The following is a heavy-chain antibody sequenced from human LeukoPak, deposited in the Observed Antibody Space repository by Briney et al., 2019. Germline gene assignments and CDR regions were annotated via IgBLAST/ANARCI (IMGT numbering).Heavy chain of an antibody. D-gene: IGHD6-13*01. J-gene: IGHJ4*02. V-gene: IGHV3-30*02. CDR3: AKSGKQQLAPIDY. CDR2: IRYDGSNK. CDR1: GFTFSSYG. Sequence: PGGSLRLSCAASGFTFSSYGMHWVRQAPGKGLEWVAFIRYDGSNKYYADSAKGRFTISRDNSKNTLYLQMNSLRAEDTAVYYCAKSGKQQLAPIDYWGQGTLVTVSS.